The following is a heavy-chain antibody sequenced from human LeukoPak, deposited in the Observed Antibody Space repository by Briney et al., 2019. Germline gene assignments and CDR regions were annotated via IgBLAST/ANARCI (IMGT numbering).Heavy chain of an antibody. CDR2: ISYDGSNK. J-gene: IGHJ4*02. V-gene: IGHV3-30-3*01. CDR3: ARGDGYAQRD. CDR1: GFTFSSYA. D-gene: IGHD5-12*01. Sequence: GRSLRLSCAASGFTFSSYAMHWVRQAPGKGLEWVAVISYDGSNKYYADSVKGRLTISRDNAKNTLYLQMNSLRVEDTAVYYCARGDGYAQRDWGQGTLVTVSS.